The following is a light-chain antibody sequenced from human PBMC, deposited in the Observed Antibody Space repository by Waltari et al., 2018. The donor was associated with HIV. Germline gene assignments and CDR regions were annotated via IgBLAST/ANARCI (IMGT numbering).Light chain of an antibody. CDR1: RSNLGSTP. CDR2: DNN. CDR3: AAWDDSLNGL. Sequence: QSVLTQPPSASGTPGQRVTISFSGRRSNLGSTPVSLSQQLPGAAPKLLICDNNQRPSGVPDRFSGSKSGTSASLAISGLQSEDEGDYYCAAWDDSLNGLFGGGTKLTV. V-gene: IGLV1-44*01. J-gene: IGLJ2*01.